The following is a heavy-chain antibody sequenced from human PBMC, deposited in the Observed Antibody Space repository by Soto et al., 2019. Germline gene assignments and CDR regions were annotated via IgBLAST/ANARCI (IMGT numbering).Heavy chain of an antibody. D-gene: IGHD3-10*01. CDR3: ARWRGHQLKYYYGSGRHRVY. CDR1: GGSFSGYY. CDR2: INHSGST. V-gene: IGHV4-34*01. J-gene: IGHJ4*02. Sequence: ASETLSLTCAVYGGSFSGYYWSWIRQPPGKGLEWIGEINHSGSTNYNPSLKSRVTISVDTSKNQFSLKLSSVTAADTAVYYCARWRGHQLKYYYGSGRHRVYWGQGTLVTVSS.